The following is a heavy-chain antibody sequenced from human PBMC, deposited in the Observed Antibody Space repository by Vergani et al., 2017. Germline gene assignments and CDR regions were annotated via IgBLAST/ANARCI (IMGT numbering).Heavy chain of an antibody. D-gene: IGHD3-16*01. CDR2: FDLEDGQS. CDR3: ATVALRGIRFCDR. CDR1: GHTSSDFQ. Sequence: EVRLEQSGAEVKRPGTTVKISCKVSGHTSSDFQIHWVQQGPGRGLEWIGLFDLEDGQSIQTDKFVGRVTMPADKYMDTAYIEITSLISDDTAVYYCATVALRGIRFCDRWCRGTPVTVSS. J-gene: IGHJ2*01. V-gene: IGHV1-69-2*01.